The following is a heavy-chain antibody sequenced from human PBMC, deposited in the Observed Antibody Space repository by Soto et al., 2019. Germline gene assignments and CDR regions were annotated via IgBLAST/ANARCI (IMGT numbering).Heavy chain of an antibody. J-gene: IGHJ5*02. D-gene: IGHD6-19*01. CDR3: ATHIAVAGTVWFDP. CDR1: GFTVSSNY. V-gene: IGHV3-66*01. CDR2: IYSGGST. Sequence: EVQLVESGGGLVQPGGSLRLSCAASGFTVSSNYMSWVRQAPGKGLEWVSVIYSGGSTYYADSVKGRFTISRDNSKSTLYLQMNSLRAEDTAVHYCATHIAVAGTVWFDPWGQGTLVTVSS.